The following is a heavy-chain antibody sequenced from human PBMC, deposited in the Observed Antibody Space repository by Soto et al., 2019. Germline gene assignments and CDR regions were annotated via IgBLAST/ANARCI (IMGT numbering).Heavy chain of an antibody. CDR2: INPEGNAK. CDR1: GFSINTYW. V-gene: IGHV3-7*01. J-gene: IGHJ4*02. Sequence: GGSLRLSCSGFGFSINTYWMNWIRQTPGKGLEWVANINPEGNAKTYVDPVKGRFFVSRENTRNSLDLQMTSLRVEDSAIYFCAAWDISNIWGQGILVTVYS. D-gene: IGHD2-15*01. CDR3: AAWDISNI.